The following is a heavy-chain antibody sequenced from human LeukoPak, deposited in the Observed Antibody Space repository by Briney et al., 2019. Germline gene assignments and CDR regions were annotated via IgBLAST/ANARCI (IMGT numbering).Heavy chain of an antibody. CDR1: GFTFGNYW. Sequence: GGSLRLSWAASGFTFGNYWMHWVRQAPGKGLVWVSRIDNGGSDTSHADSVKGRFTISRDNAKNTLYLQMNSLRAEDTAVYYCARGEGWHCSGSDCFTHWFDPWGQGALVTVSS. V-gene: IGHV3-74*01. CDR3: ARGEGWHCSGSDCFTHWFDP. D-gene: IGHD2-2*02. J-gene: IGHJ5*02. CDR2: IDNGGSDT.